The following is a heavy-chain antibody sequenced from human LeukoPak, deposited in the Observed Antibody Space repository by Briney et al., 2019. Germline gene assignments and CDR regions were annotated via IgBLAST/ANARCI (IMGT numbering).Heavy chain of an antibody. Sequence: ASVKVSCKASGYTFTGYYMHWVRQAPGQGLEWMGRINPNSGGTNYAQKFQGRVTMTRGTSISTAYMELSRLRSDDTAVYYCARAYYDFWSGSRAFMYYWGQGTLVTVSS. CDR3: ARAYYDFWSGSRAFMYY. V-gene: IGHV1-2*06. CDR2: INPNSGGT. CDR1: GYTFTGYY. D-gene: IGHD3-3*01. J-gene: IGHJ4*02.